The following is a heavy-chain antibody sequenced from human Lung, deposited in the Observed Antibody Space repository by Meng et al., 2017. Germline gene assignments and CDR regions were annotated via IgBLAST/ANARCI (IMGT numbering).Heavy chain of an antibody. CDR1: GYSFNSYA. D-gene: IGHD1-26*01. CDR2: IDHNTGNP. J-gene: IGHJ4*02. CDR3: ATGVVGANCGDY. V-gene: IGHV7-4-1*02. Sequence: QVQLVQSGSELKNPGASVKLSCKASGYSFNSYALNWVGKATGKGLEWIGXIDHNTGNPTYAKGFKGRFVFSLDPSVSTAYLQISNLKAEDTDVYYCATGVVGANCGDYWGQGTLVTVSS.